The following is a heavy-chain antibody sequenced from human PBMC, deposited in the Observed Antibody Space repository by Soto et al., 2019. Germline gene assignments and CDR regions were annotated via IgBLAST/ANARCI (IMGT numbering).Heavy chain of an antibody. CDR2: ISSSSSHT. Sequence: VGSLRLSCASSLFTFSNYSMNCVRQAPGKGLEWVSSISSSSSHTYYADSVKGRFTISRDNAKSSLYLQMDSLRVDDTAVYYSARRGHGPSGYHWCQGTLVTVSS. CDR3: ARRGHGPSGYH. D-gene: IGHD3-22*01. V-gene: IGHV3-21*06. CDR1: LFTFSNYS. J-gene: IGHJ4*02.